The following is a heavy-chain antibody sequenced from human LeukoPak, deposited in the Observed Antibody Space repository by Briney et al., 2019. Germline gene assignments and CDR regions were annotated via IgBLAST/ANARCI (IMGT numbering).Heavy chain of an antibody. CDR3: AKDTGVVPAAFDY. V-gene: IGHV3-9*03. J-gene: IGHJ4*02. D-gene: IGHD2-2*01. CDR1: GFTFDDYA. CDR2: ISWNSGSI. Sequence: PGRSLRLSCAASGFTFDDYAMHWVRQAPGKGLEWVSGISWNSGSIGYADSVKGRFTISRDNAKNSLYLQMNSLRAEDMALYYCAKDTGVVPAAFDYWGQGTLVTVSS.